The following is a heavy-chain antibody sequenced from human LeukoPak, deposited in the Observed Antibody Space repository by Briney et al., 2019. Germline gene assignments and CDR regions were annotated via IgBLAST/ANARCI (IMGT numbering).Heavy chain of an antibody. Sequence: GGSLRLSCAASGFTFSNYGMHWVRQAPGKGLEWVAVISYDGPNKYYADSVKGRFTISRDNSKNTMFLQMNSLRAEDTAVYYCEKDFAKYCSGGCDFQDWGQGTLVTVSS. V-gene: IGHV3-30*18. CDR2: ISYDGPNK. D-gene: IGHD2-15*01. J-gene: IGHJ1*01. CDR3: EKDFAKYCSGGCDFQD. CDR1: GFTFSNYG.